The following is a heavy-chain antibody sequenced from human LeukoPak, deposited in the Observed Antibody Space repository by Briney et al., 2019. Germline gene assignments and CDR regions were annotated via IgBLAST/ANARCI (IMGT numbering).Heavy chain of an antibody. V-gene: IGHV3-74*01. CDR2: INSDGSST. D-gene: IGHD2-15*01. J-gene: IGHJ4*02. CDR1: GFTFSDYW. CDR3: AGVNCSAGNCYPAY. Sequence: PSGGSLRLSCAASGFTFSDYWMHWVRQAPGKGLVWVSRINSDGSSTTYADSVKGRFTISRDNAQNTLYLQMNSLRAEDTAVYYCAGVNCSAGNCYPAYWGQGTLVTVSS.